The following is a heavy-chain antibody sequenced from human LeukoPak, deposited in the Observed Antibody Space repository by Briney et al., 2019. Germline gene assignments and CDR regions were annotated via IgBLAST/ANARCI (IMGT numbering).Heavy chain of an antibody. CDR2: IYHSGSP. J-gene: IGHJ3*02. Sequence: PSGTLSLTCTVSDYSISSGYYWGWIRQPPGKGLEWIGSIYHSGSPYYNPSLKSRVTISVDTSKNQFSPKLSSVTAADTAVYYCARVINDYSNYLSALDIWGQGTMVTVSS. D-gene: IGHD4-11*01. CDR3: ARVINDYSNYLSALDI. CDR1: DYSISSGYY. V-gene: IGHV4-38-2*02.